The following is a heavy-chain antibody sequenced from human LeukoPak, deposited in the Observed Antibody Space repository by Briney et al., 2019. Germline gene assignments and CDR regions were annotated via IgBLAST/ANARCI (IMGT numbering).Heavy chain of an antibody. J-gene: IGHJ4*02. Sequence: GGSLRLSCAASGFTVSSNYMTWVRQAPGKGLEWVSTIYSGGSTYYADSVKGRFTISRDSSKNTLYLQMNSLRAEDTAVYYCARSKIWFGASGRQAGTASFDYWGQGTLVTVSS. CDR2: IYSGGST. CDR3: ARSKIWFGASGRQAGTASFDY. V-gene: IGHV3-53*01. CDR1: GFTVSSNY. D-gene: IGHD3-10*01.